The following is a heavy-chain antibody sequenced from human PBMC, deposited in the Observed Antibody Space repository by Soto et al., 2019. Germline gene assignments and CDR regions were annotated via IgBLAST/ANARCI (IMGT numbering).Heavy chain of an antibody. CDR1: GGSFSCYY. V-gene: IGHV4-34*01. J-gene: IGHJ5*02. Sequence: PSETLSLTCAVYGGSFSCYYWSWIRQPPGKGLEWIGEINHSGSTNYNPSLKSRVAISVDTSKNQFSLKLSSVTAADTAVYYCARGGHCSSTSCYRNWFDPWGQGTLVTVSS. D-gene: IGHD2-2*01. CDR3: ARGGHCSSTSCYRNWFDP. CDR2: INHSGST.